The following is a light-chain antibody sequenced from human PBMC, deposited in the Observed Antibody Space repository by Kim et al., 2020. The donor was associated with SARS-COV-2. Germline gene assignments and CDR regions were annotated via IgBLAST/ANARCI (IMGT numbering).Light chain of an antibody. CDR2: AAS. Sequence: SPGERATLSCRASQSVLTDLAWYQQKPGQAPRLLIYAASTRATGVPARFSGSGSGTEFTLTITSLQSEDFAVYFCQQYYNRPPCTFGQGTKLEI. V-gene: IGKV3-15*01. CDR3: QQYYNRPPCT. CDR1: QSVLTD. J-gene: IGKJ2*02.